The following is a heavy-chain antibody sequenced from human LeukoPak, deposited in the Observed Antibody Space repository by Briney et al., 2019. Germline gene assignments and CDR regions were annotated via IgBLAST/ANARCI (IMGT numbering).Heavy chain of an antibody. D-gene: IGHD6-13*01. CDR2: IYYSGST. V-gene: IGHV4-61*01. J-gene: IGHJ6*03. CDR1: GGSISSSSYY. CDR3: AREVVAAAGRFYYYYMDV. Sequence: SETLSLTCTVSGGSISSSSYYWSWIRQPPGKGLEWIGYIYYSGSTNYNPSLKSRVTISVDTSKNQFSLKLSSVTAADTAVYYCAREVVAAAGRFYYYYMDVWGKGTTVTVSS.